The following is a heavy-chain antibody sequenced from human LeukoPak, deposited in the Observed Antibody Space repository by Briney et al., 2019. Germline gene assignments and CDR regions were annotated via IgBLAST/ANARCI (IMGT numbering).Heavy chain of an antibody. J-gene: IGHJ4*02. Sequence: PGGSLRLSCAASGFTFSSYAMTWVRQAPGKGLEWVSTVSGGGDNTYHADSVKGRFTISRDNSKNTLYLQMNSLRAEDTAIYYCAKYRDWYSYYFDYWGQGTLVTVSS. D-gene: IGHD2-21*02. CDR2: VSGGGDNT. CDR1: GFTFSSYA. V-gene: IGHV3-23*01. CDR3: AKYRDWYSYYFDY.